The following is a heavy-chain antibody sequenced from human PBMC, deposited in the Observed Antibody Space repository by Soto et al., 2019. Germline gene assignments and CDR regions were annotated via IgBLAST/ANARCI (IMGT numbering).Heavy chain of an antibody. J-gene: IGHJ4*02. Sequence: GGSLRLSCAASGFIFSSYAMSWVRQTPGKGLEWVSAISGSGETTYYADSVKGRFIIARDNSKNTVYLHMNSLRAEDAAIYYWAKFFVAGGGCGGWPGQYDSGGQGALVTVSS. CDR1: GFIFSSYA. V-gene: IGHV3-23*01. CDR2: ISGSGETT. CDR3: AKFFVAGGGCGGWPGQYDS. D-gene: IGHD3-16*01.